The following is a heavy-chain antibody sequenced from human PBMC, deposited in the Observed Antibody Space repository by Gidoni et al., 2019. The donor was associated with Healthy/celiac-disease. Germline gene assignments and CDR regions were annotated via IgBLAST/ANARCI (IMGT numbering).Heavy chain of an antibody. D-gene: IGHD3-9*01. Sequence: EVQLVESGGGLVQPGGSLRLSCSASGFTFSSYAMHWVRQAPGKGLEYVSAISSNGDRSYYADSVKGRFTISRDNSKNTLYLQMSSLRAEDTAVYYCVKDRTGVLTGYYKDPWGQGTLVTVSS. CDR2: ISSNGDRS. CDR3: VKDRTGVLTGYYKDP. V-gene: IGHV3-64D*06. CDR1: GFTFSSYA. J-gene: IGHJ5*02.